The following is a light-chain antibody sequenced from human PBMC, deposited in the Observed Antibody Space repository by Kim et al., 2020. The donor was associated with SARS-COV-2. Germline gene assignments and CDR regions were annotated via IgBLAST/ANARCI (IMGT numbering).Light chain of an antibody. CDR1: SLRSYY. V-gene: IGLV3-19*01. Sequence: SSELTQDPAVYVALGQTVRITCQGDSLRSYYANWYQQKPGQAPILVIYGKNNRPSGIPDRFSGSSSGNTASLTITGTQAGDEADYYCNSRDSNDNVVFGGGTKLTVL. J-gene: IGLJ2*01. CDR2: GKN. CDR3: NSRDSNDNVV.